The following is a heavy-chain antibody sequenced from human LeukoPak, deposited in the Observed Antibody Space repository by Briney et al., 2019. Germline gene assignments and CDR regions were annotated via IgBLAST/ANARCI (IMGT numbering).Heavy chain of an antibody. CDR3: GRYYVMDV. V-gene: IGHV3-23*01. J-gene: IGHJ6*02. CDR1: GFTFSTYV. Sequence: PGGSLILAFAASGFTFSTYVVNWVRQAPGKGLELVPTISDSGGSTYYADSVKVRFTRSSDNSKRPRYLQMNSLRAEHTALYYCGRYYVMDVWGQGTSVTVSS. CDR2: ISDSGGST.